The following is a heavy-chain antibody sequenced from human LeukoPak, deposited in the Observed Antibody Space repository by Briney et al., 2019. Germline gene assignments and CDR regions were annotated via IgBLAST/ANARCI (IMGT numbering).Heavy chain of an antibody. D-gene: IGHD6-19*01. CDR3: ARDGGLDSSGWTDDAFDI. CDR1: GGTFSSYA. CDR2: IIPILGIA. V-gene: IGHV1-69*04. J-gene: IGHJ3*02. Sequence: ASVKVSCKASGGTFSSYAISWVRQAPGQGLEWMGRIIPILGIANYAQKFQGRVTITADKSTSTAYMELSSLRSEDTAVYYCARDGGLDSSGWTDDAFDIWGQGTMVTVPS.